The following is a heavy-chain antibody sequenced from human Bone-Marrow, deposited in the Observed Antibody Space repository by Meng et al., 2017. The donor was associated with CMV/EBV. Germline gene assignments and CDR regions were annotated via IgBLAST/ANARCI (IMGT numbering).Heavy chain of an antibody. Sequence: ASVKVSCKASGYTFTSYYMHWVRQAPGQGLEWMGIINPIGGSTSYAQKFQGRVTMTRDTSTSTVYMELSSLRSEDTAVYYCARGADTLGYCSSTSCPLGYWGQGTLVTVSS. V-gene: IGHV1-46*01. CDR3: ARGADTLGYCSSTSCPLGY. D-gene: IGHD2-2*01. CDR1: GYTFTSYY. CDR2: INPIGGST. J-gene: IGHJ4*02.